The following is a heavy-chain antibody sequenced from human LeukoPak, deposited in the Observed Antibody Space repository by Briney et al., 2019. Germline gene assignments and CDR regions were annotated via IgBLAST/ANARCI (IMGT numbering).Heavy chain of an antibody. D-gene: IGHD6-19*01. CDR1: GFTFSSYA. CDR2: ISYDGSNK. V-gene: IGHV3-30-3*01. J-gene: IGHJ4*02. Sequence: GRSLRLSCAASGFTFSSYAMHWVRQAPGKGLEWVAVISYDGSNKYYADSVKGRFTISRDNSKNTLYLQMNSLRAEDTAVYYCARDLDQSPYSSGWGAFDYWGQGTLVTVSS. CDR3: ARDLDQSPYSSGWGAFDY.